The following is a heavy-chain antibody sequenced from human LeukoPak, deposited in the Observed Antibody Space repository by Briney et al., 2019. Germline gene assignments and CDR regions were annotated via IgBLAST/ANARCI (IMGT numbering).Heavy chain of an antibody. J-gene: IGHJ4*02. Sequence: GGSLRLSCAASGFTFSNYAMHWVRQAPGKGLEWVAVISYNGSNKYYADSVKGRFTISRDNSKNTLYLQMNSLRAEDTAVYYCANGRVSFGGVIVPAFDYWGQGTLVTVSS. D-gene: IGHD3-16*02. CDR3: ANGRVSFGGVIVPAFDY. V-gene: IGHV3-30-3*01. CDR1: GFTFSNYA. CDR2: ISYNGSNK.